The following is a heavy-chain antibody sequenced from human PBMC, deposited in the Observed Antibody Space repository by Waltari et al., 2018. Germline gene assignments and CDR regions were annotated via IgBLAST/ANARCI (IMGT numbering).Heavy chain of an antibody. CDR3: ARAVGDYGWFDP. Sequence: QVQLVQSGAEVKKPGASLQVSCKASGSTFTGYYLPWVRQAPGQGLEWMGWINPNSGGTNYAQKFQGRVTMTRDTSISTAYMELSRLRSDDTAVYYCARAVGDYGWFDPWGQGTLVTVSS. J-gene: IGHJ5*02. CDR2: INPNSGGT. V-gene: IGHV1-2*02. CDR1: GSTFTGYY. D-gene: IGHD4-17*01.